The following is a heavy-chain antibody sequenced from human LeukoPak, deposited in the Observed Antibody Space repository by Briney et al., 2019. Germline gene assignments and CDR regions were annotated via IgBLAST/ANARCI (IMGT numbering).Heavy chain of an antibody. CDR1: GYTFTSYD. CDR2: MNPNSGNT. CDR3: ARGSYSYGFSYYYYYYYMDV. V-gene: IGHV1-8*03. J-gene: IGHJ6*03. Sequence: SVKVSCKASGYTFTSYDINWVRQATGQGLEWMGWMNPNSGNTGYAQKFQGRVTITRNTSISTAYMELSSLRSEDTAVYYCARGSYSYGFSYYYYYYYMDVWGKGTTVTVSS. D-gene: IGHD5-18*01.